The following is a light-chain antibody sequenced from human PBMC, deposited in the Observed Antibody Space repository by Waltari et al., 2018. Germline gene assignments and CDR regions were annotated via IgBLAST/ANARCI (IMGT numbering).Light chain of an antibody. Sequence: QSALTQPASVSGSLGQSITISCTGTSSDIGAYSYVSWYQQYPGQAPRLLISEVSNRPSAIAIRFSGSKSGNTSSLTISGLQAEDEADYYCNSYTRNSLFVLGSGTKVTVL. CDR3: NSYTRNSLFV. J-gene: IGLJ1*01. CDR2: EVS. CDR1: SSDIGAYSY. V-gene: IGLV2-14*01.